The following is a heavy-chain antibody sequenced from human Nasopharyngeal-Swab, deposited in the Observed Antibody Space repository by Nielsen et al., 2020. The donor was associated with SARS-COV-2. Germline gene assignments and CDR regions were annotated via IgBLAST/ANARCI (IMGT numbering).Heavy chain of an antibody. V-gene: IGHV1-69*13. CDR2: IIPIFGTA. D-gene: IGHD2-2*01. Sequence: SVQVSCKASGGTFSSYAISWVRQAPGQGLEWMGGIIPIFGTANYAQKFQGRVTITADESTSTAYMELSSLRSEDTAVYYCAREMGYCSSTSCGQEGNYYYYYMDVWGKGTTVTVSS. CDR3: AREMGYCSSTSCGQEGNYYYYYMDV. J-gene: IGHJ6*03. CDR1: GGTFSSYA.